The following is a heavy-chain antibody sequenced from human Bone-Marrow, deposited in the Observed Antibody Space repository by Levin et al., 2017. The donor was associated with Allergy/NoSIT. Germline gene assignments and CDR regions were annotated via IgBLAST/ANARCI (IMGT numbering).Heavy chain of an antibody. CDR3: ARLASWERGDY. V-gene: IGHV3-30*03. Sequence: PGGSLRLSCAASGFSAYVLHWVRQAPGKGPEWLAMISSDGYVKYYADSVKGRFTISRDKSNNTVHLQMNNLIPEDASVYYCARLASWERGDYWGQGTLVTVSS. CDR2: ISSDGYVK. CDR1: GFSAYV. D-gene: IGHD1-26*01. J-gene: IGHJ4*02.